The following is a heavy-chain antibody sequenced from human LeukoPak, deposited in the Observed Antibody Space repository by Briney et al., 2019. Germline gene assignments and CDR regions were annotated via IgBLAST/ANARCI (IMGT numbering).Heavy chain of an antibody. J-gene: IGHJ4*02. CDR2: IMPILGIA. D-gene: IGHD2-2*01. CDR1: GGTFSSYA. Sequence: ASVKVSCKASGGTFSSYAISWVRQAPGQGLEWMGRIMPILGIANYAQKFQGRVTITADKSTSTAYMELSSLRSEDTAVYYCARVMLGYCSSTSCRPFDYWGQGTLVTVSS. V-gene: IGHV1-69*04. CDR3: ARVMLGYCSSTSCRPFDY.